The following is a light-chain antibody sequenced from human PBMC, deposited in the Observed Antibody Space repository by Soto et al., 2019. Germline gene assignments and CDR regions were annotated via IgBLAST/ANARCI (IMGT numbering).Light chain of an antibody. V-gene: IGKV3-20*01. CDR3: QQYGGSPQT. J-gene: IGKJ1*01. Sequence: EIVLTQSPVTLALSPGEGATLSCRASQSVSKYLAWYQQKPGQAPRLLIYGASSRATGIPDSFSGSGSGTDFTLTISRLEPEDFAVYYCQQYGGSPQTFGQGTKVEIK. CDR1: QSVSKY. CDR2: GAS.